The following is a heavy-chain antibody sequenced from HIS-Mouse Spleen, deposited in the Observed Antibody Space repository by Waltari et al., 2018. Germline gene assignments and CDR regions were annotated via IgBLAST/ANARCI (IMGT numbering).Heavy chain of an antibody. Sequence: QLQLQESGPGLVKPSETLSLTCTVSGCPISSSSYYWGWIRRPPGKGLEWMGSIYYSGSTYYNPSLKSRVTISVDTSKNQFSLKLSSVTAADTAVYYCAREIPYSSSWYDWYFDLWGRGTLVTVSS. CDR3: AREIPYSSSWYDWYFDL. V-gene: IGHV4-39*07. J-gene: IGHJ2*01. CDR2: IYYSGST. D-gene: IGHD6-13*01. CDR1: GCPISSSSYY.